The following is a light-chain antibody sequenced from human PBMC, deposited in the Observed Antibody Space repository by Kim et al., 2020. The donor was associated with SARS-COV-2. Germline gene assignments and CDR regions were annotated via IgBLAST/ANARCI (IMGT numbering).Light chain of an antibody. CDR1: KLGDKY. J-gene: IGLJ3*02. Sequence: SYELTQPPSMSVSPGRTASITCFGDKLGDKYACWYQQKPGQSPVLVIYQDSKRPSGIPERFSGSNSGNTATLTISGTQAMDEADYYCQAWDSSTVVFGGGTQLTVL. V-gene: IGLV3-1*01. CDR2: QDS. CDR3: QAWDSSTVV.